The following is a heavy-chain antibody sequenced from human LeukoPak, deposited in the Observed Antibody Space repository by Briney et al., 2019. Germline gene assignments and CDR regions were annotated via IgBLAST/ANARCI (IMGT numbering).Heavy chain of an antibody. J-gene: IGHJ4*02. CDR1: GFTFSSYE. V-gene: IGHV3-48*03. CDR3: ARALEYYFDY. CDR2: ISSSGSTI. Sequence: GGSLRLSCAASGFTFSSYEMNWVRQAPGKGLEWVSYISSSGSTIYYADSVKGRFTISRDNAKNSLYLQMNSLRAEDTAVYYCARALEYYFDYWGQGTLVTVSS.